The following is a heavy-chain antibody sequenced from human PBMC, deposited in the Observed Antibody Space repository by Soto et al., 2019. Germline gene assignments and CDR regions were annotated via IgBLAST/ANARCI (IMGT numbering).Heavy chain of an antibody. V-gene: IGHV1-69*13. CDR1: GGTFSSYA. J-gene: IGHJ4*02. CDR3: ARSTHVRYCTNGVCPFPYYFDY. Sequence: PGASVKVSCKASGGTFSSYAISWVRQAPGQGLEWMGGIIPIFGTANYAQKFQGRVTITADESTSTAYMELSSLRSEDTAVYYCARSTHVRYCTNGVCPFPYYFDYWGQGTLVTVSS. D-gene: IGHD2-8*01. CDR2: IIPIFGTA.